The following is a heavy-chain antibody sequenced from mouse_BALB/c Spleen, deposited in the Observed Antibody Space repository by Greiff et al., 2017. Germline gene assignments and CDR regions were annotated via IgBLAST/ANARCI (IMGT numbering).Heavy chain of an antibody. Sequence: QVQLQQSGAELVRPGTSVKVSCKASGYAFTNYLIEWVKQRPGQGLEWIGAIYPGNSDTSYNQKFKGKAKLTAVTSTSTAYMELSSLTNEDSAVYYCTREGAYYGNQFAYWGQGTLVTVSA. D-gene: IGHD2-10*01. V-gene: IGHV1-54*01. J-gene: IGHJ3*01. CDR1: GYAFTNYL. CDR2: IYPGNSDT. CDR3: TREGAYYGNQFAY.